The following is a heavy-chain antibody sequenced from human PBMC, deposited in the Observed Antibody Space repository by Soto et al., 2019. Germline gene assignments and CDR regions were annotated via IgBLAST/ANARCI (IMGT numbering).Heavy chain of an antibody. D-gene: IGHD6-19*01. J-gene: IGHJ6*02. CDR2: INHSGSA. Sequence: QVQLQQWGAGLLKPSETLSLTCGVSGASLSGVYWTWIRQTPGRGLEWIGEINHSGSAYYNPALGDRVTISVDTSKKQFSLSLTSVTAADTSRYLCAGAFEVIIENNGWPKRYYSGRDVWAQVIADIVS. V-gene: IGHV4-34*01. CDR1: GASLSGVY. CDR3: AGAFEVIIENNGWPKRYYSGRDV.